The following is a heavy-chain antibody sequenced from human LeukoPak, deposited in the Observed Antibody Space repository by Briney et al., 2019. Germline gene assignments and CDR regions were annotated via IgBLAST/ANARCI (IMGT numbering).Heavy chain of an antibody. CDR1: GYTFTSYG. J-gene: IGHJ4*02. CDR3: ARDWYYDSSGYSGY. D-gene: IGHD3-22*01. V-gene: IGHV1-18*01. Sequence: ASVKVSCKASGYTFTSYGISWVRQAPGQGLEWMGWISAYNGNTNYAQKLQGRVTMTTDTSTSTAYMELRSLRSDDTAVYYCARDWYYDSSGYSGYRGQGTLVTVSS. CDR2: ISAYNGNT.